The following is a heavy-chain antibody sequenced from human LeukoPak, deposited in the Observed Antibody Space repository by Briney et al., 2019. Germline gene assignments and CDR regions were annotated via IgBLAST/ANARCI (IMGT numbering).Heavy chain of an antibody. CDR2: IIPMFGTS. CDR1: RGTFSRYG. D-gene: IGHD6-13*01. J-gene: IGHJ4*02. CDR3: ARDVLVDSSSWYPLGY. Sequence: ASVKVSCKASRGTFSRYGITWVRQAPGQGLEWMGGIIPMFGTSNYAQKFQGRVTITADESTSTAYMELRSLRSDDTAVYYCARDVLVDSSSWYPLGYWGQGTLVTVSS. V-gene: IGHV1-69*01.